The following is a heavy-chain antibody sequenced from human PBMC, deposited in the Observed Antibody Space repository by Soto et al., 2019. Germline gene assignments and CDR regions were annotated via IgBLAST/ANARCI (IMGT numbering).Heavy chain of an antibody. CDR1: GYTFTSYG. Sequence: ASVKVSCKASGYTFTSYGISWVRQAPGQGLEWMGWISAYNGNTDYAQKLQGRVTMTTDTSTSTAYMELRSLRSDDTAVYYCARVGDGGWLQYYYFDYWGQGTLVTVS. CDR2: ISAYNGNT. J-gene: IGHJ4*02. D-gene: IGHD5-12*01. V-gene: IGHV1-18*01. CDR3: ARVGDGGWLQYYYFDY.